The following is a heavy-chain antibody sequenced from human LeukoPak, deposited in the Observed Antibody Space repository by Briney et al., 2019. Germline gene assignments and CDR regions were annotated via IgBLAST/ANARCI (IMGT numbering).Heavy chain of an antibody. J-gene: IGHJ3*02. V-gene: IGHV1-8*01. CDR3: ARDRPHDMVRGVIWAFDI. D-gene: IGHD3-10*01. Sequence: GASVKVSRKASGYTFTSYDINWVRQATGQGLEWMGWMNPNSGNTGYAQKFQGRVTMTRNTSISTAYMELSSLRSEDTAVYYCARDRPHDMVRGVIWAFDIWGQGTMVTVSS. CDR1: GYTFTSYD. CDR2: MNPNSGNT.